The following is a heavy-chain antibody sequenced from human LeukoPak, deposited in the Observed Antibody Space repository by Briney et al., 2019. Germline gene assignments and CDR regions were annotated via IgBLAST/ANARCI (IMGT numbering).Heavy chain of an antibody. CDR3: ASSMIVVVITLKNFDY. D-gene: IGHD3-22*01. CDR1: GFTFSSYA. V-gene: IGHV3-23*01. Sequence: GGSLRLSCAASGFTFSSYAMSWVRQAPGKGLEWVSAISGSGGSTYYADSVKGRFTISRDNSKNTLYLQMNSLRAEDTAVYYCASSMIVVVITLKNFDYWGQGTLVTVSS. J-gene: IGHJ4*02. CDR2: ISGSGGST.